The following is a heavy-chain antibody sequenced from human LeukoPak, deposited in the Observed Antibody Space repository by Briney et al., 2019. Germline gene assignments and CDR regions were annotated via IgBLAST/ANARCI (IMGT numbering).Heavy chain of an antibody. CDR3: ARGGEWYYDGSSYRLFDY. CDR2: LNPNSADT. Sequence: ASVKVSCKASGYTFTGYYMHWVRQAPGQGLEWMGWLNPNSADTSYPQKFRGRVTMTRDTSISTAYMELSSLRSDDTAVYYCARGGEWYYDGSSYRLFDYWGQGTLVTVSS. J-gene: IGHJ4*02. D-gene: IGHD3-22*01. CDR1: GYTFTGYY. V-gene: IGHV1-2*02.